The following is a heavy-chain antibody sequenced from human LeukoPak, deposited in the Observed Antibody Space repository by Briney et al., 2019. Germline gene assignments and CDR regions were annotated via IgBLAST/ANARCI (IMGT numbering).Heavy chain of an antibody. V-gene: IGHV1-18*01. CDR3: AKSSGIVVVPAAPGGAFDI. D-gene: IGHD2-2*01. Sequence: ASVTVSCKASGYTFTSYGISWVRQAPGQGREWMGWISAYNGNTNYAQKLQGRVTMTTDTSTSTAYMELRSLRSDDTAVYYCAKSSGIVVVPAAPGGAFDIWGQGTMVTASS. CDR1: GYTFTSYG. J-gene: IGHJ3*02. CDR2: ISAYNGNT.